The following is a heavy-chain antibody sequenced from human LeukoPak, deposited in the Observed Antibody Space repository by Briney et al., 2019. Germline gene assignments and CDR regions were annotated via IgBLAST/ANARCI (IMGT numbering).Heavy chain of an antibody. CDR3: ARDNSVGDIAWWFDP. CDR1: GYSFTSYD. CDR2: MNPHSGNS. V-gene: IGHV1-8*03. D-gene: IGHD3-16*02. Sequence: ASVKVSCKASGYSFTSYDINWVRQATGQGLEWMGWMNPHSGNSGYAQKFQGRLTITRDTSIGTAYMELSSLRSEDTAAYYCARDNSVGDIAWWFDPWGQGTLVTVSS. J-gene: IGHJ5*02.